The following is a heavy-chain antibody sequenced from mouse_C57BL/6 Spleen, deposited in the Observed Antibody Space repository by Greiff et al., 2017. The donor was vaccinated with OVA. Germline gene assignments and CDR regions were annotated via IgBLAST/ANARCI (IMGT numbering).Heavy chain of an antibody. V-gene: IGHV5-6*01. D-gene: IGHD4-1*01. CDR1: GFTFSSYG. Sequence: EVQVVESGGDLVKPGGSLKLSCAASGFTFSSYGMSWVRQTPDKRLEWVATISSGGSYTYYPDSVKGRFTISRDNAKNTLYLQMSSLKSEDTAMYYCARHWDVGYFDYWGQGTTLTVSS. CDR2: ISSGGSYT. J-gene: IGHJ2*01. CDR3: ARHWDVGYFDY.